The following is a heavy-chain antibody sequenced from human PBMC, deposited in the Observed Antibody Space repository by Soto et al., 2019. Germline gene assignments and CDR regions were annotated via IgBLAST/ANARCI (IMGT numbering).Heavy chain of an antibody. Sequence: GGSLRLSCAASGFTFSSYSMNWVRQAPGKGLEWVSYISSSSSTIYYADSVKGRFTISRDNAKNSLYLQMNSLRAEDTAVYYCARGAWGRYYDFWSGPLNHDAFDIWGQGTMVTVSS. CDR1: GFTFSSYS. V-gene: IGHV3-48*01. CDR2: ISSSSSTI. CDR3: ARGAWGRYYDFWSGPLNHDAFDI. D-gene: IGHD3-3*01. J-gene: IGHJ3*02.